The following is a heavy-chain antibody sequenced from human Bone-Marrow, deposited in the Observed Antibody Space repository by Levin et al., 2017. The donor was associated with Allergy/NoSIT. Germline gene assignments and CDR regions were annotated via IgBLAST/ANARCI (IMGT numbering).Heavy chain of an antibody. Sequence: LSLTCAASGFTFSSYAMHWVRQAPGKGLEWVAVISYDGSNKYYADSVKGRFTISRDNSKNTLYLQMNSLRAEDTAVYYCARISDSIAVAVLDYWGQGTLVTVSS. J-gene: IGHJ4*02. CDR1: GFTFSSYA. V-gene: IGHV3-30-3*01. D-gene: IGHD6-19*01. CDR3: ARISDSIAVAVLDY. CDR2: ISYDGSNK.